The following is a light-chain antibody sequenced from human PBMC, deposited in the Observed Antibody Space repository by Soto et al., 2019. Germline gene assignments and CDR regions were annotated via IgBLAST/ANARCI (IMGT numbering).Light chain of an antibody. Sequence: VLTQSPATLSLSPGERATLSCRASESVRDELGWYQQKPGQAPRLLIFGTSSRATGVPDRFSGSGSGTDFTLTISSLEPEDFAVYFCQQSGSSPWTFGHGTKVDIK. CDR1: ESVRDE. V-gene: IGKV3-20*01. J-gene: IGKJ1*01. CDR2: GTS. CDR3: QQSGSSPWT.